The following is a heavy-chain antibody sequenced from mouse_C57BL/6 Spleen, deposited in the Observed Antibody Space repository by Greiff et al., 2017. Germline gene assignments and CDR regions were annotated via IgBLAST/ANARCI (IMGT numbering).Heavy chain of an antibody. Sequence: VQLQQPGAELVKPGASVKVSCKASGYTFTSYWMHWVKQRPGQGLEWSGRIHPSDSDTNYNQKFKGKATLTVDKSSSTAYMQLSSLTSEDSAVYYCAMGEDYDEEGFAYWGQGTLVTVSA. CDR3: AMGEDYDEEGFAY. D-gene: IGHD2-4*01. V-gene: IGHV1-74*01. CDR1: GYTFTSYW. J-gene: IGHJ3*01. CDR2: IHPSDSDT.